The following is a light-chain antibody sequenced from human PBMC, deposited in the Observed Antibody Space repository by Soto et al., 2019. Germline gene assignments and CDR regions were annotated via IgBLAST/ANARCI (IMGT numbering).Light chain of an antibody. CDR3: QVWDSSSDHYV. V-gene: IGLV3-21*02. J-gene: IGLJ1*01. Sequence: SYELTQPPSVSVAPGQTARITCGGTNIGSKSVHWYQQKPGQAPVLVVYDDSDRPSGLPERFSGSNSGNTATLTISRVEAGDEADYYCQVWDSSSDHYVFGTGTKGAVL. CDR1: NIGSKS. CDR2: DDS.